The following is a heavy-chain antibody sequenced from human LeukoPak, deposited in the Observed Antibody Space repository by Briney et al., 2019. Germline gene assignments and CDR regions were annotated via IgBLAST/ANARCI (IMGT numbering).Heavy chain of an antibody. CDR3: AKDRAIS. J-gene: IGHJ3*01. D-gene: IGHD2-21*01. Sequence: GGSLRLSCAASGFTFSSYAMNWVRQAPGKGLEWDSGLSGAGGSAYYADSVKGRFTISRDNSRNTLYLQMNSLRVEDTAVYYCAKDRAISWGQGTMVTVSS. CDR2: LSGAGGSA. V-gene: IGHV3-23*01. CDR1: GFTFSSYA.